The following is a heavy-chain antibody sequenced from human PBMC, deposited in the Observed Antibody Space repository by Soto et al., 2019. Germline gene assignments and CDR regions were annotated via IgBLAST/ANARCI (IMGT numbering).Heavy chain of an antibody. J-gene: IGHJ4*02. Sequence: EVQLLESGGGLVQPGGSLRLSCAASGFTFSSYAMTWVRQAPGKGLEWVSGISTSGDGTYYADSVKGRFTSRDNSKNTLCLQMNSLRAEDTAVYYCATLARTKDFDYWGQGTLVTVSS. CDR3: ATLARTKDFDY. CDR1: GFTFSSYA. D-gene: IGHD2-8*01. CDR2: ISTSGDGT. V-gene: IGHV3-23*01.